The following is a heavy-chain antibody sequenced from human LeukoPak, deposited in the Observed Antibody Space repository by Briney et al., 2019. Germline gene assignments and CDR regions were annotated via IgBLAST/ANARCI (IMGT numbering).Heavy chain of an antibody. J-gene: IGHJ4*02. D-gene: IGHD2-21*01. CDR1: GGSISRGHW. V-gene: IGHV4-4*02. Sequence: SGTLSLTCAVSGGSISRGHWWSWVRQPPGKGLERIGEIDQSGSTNYNPSLKSRVTISVDNSKNQFSLKLTSVTAADTAMYYCTRNGDYCLDYWGQGTLVTVSS. CDR2: IDQSGST. CDR3: TRNGDYCLDY.